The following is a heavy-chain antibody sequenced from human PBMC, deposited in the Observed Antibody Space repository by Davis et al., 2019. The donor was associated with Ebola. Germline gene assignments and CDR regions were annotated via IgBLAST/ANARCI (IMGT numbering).Heavy chain of an antibody. CDR2: IIPIFGTA. D-gene: IGHD3-3*01. CDR1: GGTFSSYA. Sequence: SVKVSCKASGGTFSSYAISWVRQAPGQGLEWMGGIIPIFGTANYAQKFQGRVTITADESTSTAYMELNSLRDEDTAVYYCARDQSYYDFWSGYSGFDPWGQGTLVTVSS. CDR3: ARDQSYYDFWSGYSGFDP. V-gene: IGHV1-69*13. J-gene: IGHJ5*02.